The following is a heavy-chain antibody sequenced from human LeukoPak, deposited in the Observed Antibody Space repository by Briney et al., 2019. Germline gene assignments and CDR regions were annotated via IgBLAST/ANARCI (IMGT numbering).Heavy chain of an antibody. V-gene: IGHV4-39*07. J-gene: IGHJ4*02. Sequence: SETLSLTCTVSGGSISSSSYYWGWIRQPPGKGLEWIGSIYYSGRTYYNPSLKSRVTISVDTSKNQFSLKLSSVTGADTAVYCCARELGGSYPTYDYWGQGTLATVSS. CDR3: ARELGGSYPTYDY. CDR1: GGSISSSSYY. CDR2: IYYSGRT. D-gene: IGHD1-26*01.